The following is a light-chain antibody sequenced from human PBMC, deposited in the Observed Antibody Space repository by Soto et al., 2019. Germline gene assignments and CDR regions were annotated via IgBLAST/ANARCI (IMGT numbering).Light chain of an antibody. CDR3: QQYNSYPLT. CDR1: QTISSW. J-gene: IGKJ4*01. CDR2: KAS. V-gene: IGKV1-5*03. Sequence: DIQMTQSPSTLSGSVGDRVTITCRASQTISSWLAWYQQKPGKAPKLLIYKASSLESGVPSRFSGSGSGTECTLTISSLQQDDGATYYCQQYNSYPLTFGGGTKVDI.